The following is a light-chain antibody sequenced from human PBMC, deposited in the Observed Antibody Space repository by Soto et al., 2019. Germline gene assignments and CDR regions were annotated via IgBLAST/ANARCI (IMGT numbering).Light chain of an antibody. Sequence: DIQMTQSPSSLSASVGARVTITCRASQSISTYLNWYQQKAGLAPKLLIYAASSLQSWVPSRFSSSGSGTDFTLTISSLQPDDFATYYYQQTYGTPSTFGQATNVDFK. J-gene: IGKJ1*01. CDR1: QSISTY. CDR3: QQTYGTPST. CDR2: AAS. V-gene: IGKV1-39*01.